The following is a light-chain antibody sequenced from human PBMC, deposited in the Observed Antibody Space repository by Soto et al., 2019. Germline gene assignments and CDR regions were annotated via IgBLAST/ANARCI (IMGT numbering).Light chain of an antibody. CDR2: DVS. Sequence: QSALTQPASVSGSPGQSITISCTGTSSDVGNYNYVSWYQQHPGKAPKLMIYDVSNRPSGLSNRFSGSKSGNTASLTISGLQAEDEADYYCSSYTSSSTVVFGGGTKLTVL. V-gene: IGLV2-14*01. CDR3: SSYTSSSTVV. CDR1: SSDVGNYNY. J-gene: IGLJ2*01.